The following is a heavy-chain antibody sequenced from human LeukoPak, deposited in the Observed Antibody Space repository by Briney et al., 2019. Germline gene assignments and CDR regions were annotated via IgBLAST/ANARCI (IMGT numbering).Heavy chain of an antibody. CDR1: GFTFSSYS. CDR2: ISSSSSYI. Sequence: GGSLRLSCAASGFTFSSYSMNWVRQAPGKGLEWVSSISSSSSYIYYADSVKGRFTISRDNAKNSLYLQMNSLKTEDTAVYYCTTEPIAVAGENYGMDVWGQGTTVTVSS. CDR3: TTEPIAVAGENYGMDV. D-gene: IGHD6-19*01. V-gene: IGHV3-21*03. J-gene: IGHJ6*02.